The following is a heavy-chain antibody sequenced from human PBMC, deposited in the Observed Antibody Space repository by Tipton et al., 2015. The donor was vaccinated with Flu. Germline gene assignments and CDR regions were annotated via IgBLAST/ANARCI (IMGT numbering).Heavy chain of an antibody. CDR3: ARDRWGSLDF. CDR2: MSYEGSKK. Sequence: RSLRPSCAASGFTFSDYGMHWVRQAPGKGLEWVAVMSYEGSKKFYADPVKGRFTISRDYSRNTLYLQMDSLRGEDTAVYYCARDRWGSLDFWGQGTLVTVSS. J-gene: IGHJ4*02. CDR1: GFTFSDYG. V-gene: IGHV3-30*03. D-gene: IGHD3-16*01.